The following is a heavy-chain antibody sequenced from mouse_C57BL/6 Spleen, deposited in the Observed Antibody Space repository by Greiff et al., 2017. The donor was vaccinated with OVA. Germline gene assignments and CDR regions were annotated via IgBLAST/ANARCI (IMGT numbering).Heavy chain of an antibody. D-gene: IGHD2-2*01. CDR3: GGGYDTWFAY. CDR1: GYSFTGYY. Sequence: EVQLQQSGPELVKPGASVKISCKASGYSFTGYYMNWVKQSPEKSLEWIGEINPSTGGTTYNQKFKAKATLTVDKSSSTAYMQLKSLTSEDSAVYYCGGGYDTWFAYWGQGTLVTVSA. V-gene: IGHV1-42*01. J-gene: IGHJ3*01. CDR2: INPSTGGT.